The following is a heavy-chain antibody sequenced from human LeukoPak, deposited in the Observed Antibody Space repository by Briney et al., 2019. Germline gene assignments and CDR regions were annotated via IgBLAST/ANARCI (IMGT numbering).Heavy chain of an antibody. D-gene: IGHD4-23*01. J-gene: IGHJ4*02. Sequence: GGSLRLSCAASGFTFSSHWMHWVRQAPGKGLVWVSRISSDGSSTSYADSVKGRFTISRDNAKNTLYLQMNSLRAEDTAVYYCARDLLLGYGGNDYWGQGTLVTVSS. CDR3: ARDLLLGYGGNDY. CDR1: GFTFSSHW. CDR2: ISSDGSST. V-gene: IGHV3-74*01.